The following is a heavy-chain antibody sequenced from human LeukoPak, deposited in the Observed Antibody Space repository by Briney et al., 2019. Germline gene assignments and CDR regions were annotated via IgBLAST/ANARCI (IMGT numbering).Heavy chain of an antibody. D-gene: IGHD1/OR15-1a*01. CDR1: GYIFTTYW. J-gene: IGHJ3*02. CDR2: IYPGDSDT. V-gene: IGHV5-51*01. Sequence: GESLKISCKGSGYIFTTYWIGWVRQMPGKGLEWMGIIYPGDSDTRYSPSFQGQVTISADKPISTAYLQWSSLKASDTAMYYCARRITGAMDAFDIWGQGTMVTVSS. CDR3: ARRITGAMDAFDI.